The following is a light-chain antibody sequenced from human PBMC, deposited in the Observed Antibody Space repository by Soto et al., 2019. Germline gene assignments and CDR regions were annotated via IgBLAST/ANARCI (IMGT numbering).Light chain of an antibody. V-gene: IGLV2-14*01. CDR2: DIT. CDR3: SSDTSRSSYV. CDR1: GCQVGGYDY. Sequence: QSALTQPSSVSGCTGQSITISCTGSGCQVGGYDYVSYYQHHPCKAPKVMIYDITNRPSRFTNRLSVSKSGNTASVANSGLLAEDEADYSCSSDTSRSSYVLG. J-gene: IGLJ1*01.